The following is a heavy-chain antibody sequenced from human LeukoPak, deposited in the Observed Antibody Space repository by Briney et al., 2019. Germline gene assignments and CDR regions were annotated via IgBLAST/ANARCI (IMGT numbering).Heavy chain of an antibody. D-gene: IGHD5-18*01. Sequence: PSETLSLTCSVSGGSMSSYYWNWVRQPPGQGLEWIGYIYYSGSTNYKSSLKSRVTISVDTSKNQFSLKLSSVTAADTAVYYCARGVDTSIRYYFDYWGQGTLVTVSS. CDR2: IYYSGST. J-gene: IGHJ4*02. CDR3: ARGVDTSIRYYFDY. V-gene: IGHV4-59*01. CDR1: GGSMSSYY.